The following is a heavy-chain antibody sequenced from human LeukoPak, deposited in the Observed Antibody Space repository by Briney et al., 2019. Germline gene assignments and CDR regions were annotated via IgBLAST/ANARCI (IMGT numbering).Heavy chain of an antibody. J-gene: IGHJ3*02. CDR3: ARCFGSGSYDAFHI. Sequence: GESLKISCKASGYSFSNYWIVWVRQMPGKGLEWMGSIYPGDSDTRYSPSFQGQVTISADKSISTAYVQWSSLKSSDTAMYYCARCFGSGSYDAFHIWGQGTSVTVSS. CDR1: GYSFSNYW. V-gene: IGHV5-51*01. D-gene: IGHD3-10*01. CDR2: IYPGDSDT.